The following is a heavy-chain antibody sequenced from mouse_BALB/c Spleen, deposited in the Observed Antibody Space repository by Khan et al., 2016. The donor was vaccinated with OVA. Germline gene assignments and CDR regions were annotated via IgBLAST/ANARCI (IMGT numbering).Heavy chain of an antibody. Sequence: EVQLQESGPSLVKPSQTLSLTCSGTGDSITSGYWCWIRKFPGNKLEYMGYILYSGSTYYNPSLKSRISITRHTSQNQYYLQLNSVTTEDTATYYCARSTYRYAFAYWGQGTLVTVSA. CDR3: ARSTYRYAFAY. J-gene: IGHJ3*01. CDR1: GDSITSGY. CDR2: ILYSGST. V-gene: IGHV3-8*02. D-gene: IGHD2-14*01.